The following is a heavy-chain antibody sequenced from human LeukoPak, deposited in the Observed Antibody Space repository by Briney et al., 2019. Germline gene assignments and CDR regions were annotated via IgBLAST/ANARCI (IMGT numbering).Heavy chain of an antibody. J-gene: IGHJ4*02. CDR1: GFTFSNYA. Sequence: GGSLRLSCAASGFTFSNYAMSWVRQAPGKGLEWVSAISGSGSNTYYADSVKGRFTISRDNSKNTQSLQMNSLRAEDTAVYYCLGYCSSGNCYSGGYWGQGTLVTVSS. CDR3: LGYCSSGNCYSGGY. V-gene: IGHV3-23*01. D-gene: IGHD2-15*01. CDR2: ISGSGSNT.